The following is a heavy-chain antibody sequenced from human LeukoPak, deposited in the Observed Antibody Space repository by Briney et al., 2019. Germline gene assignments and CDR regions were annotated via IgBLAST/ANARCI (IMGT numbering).Heavy chain of an antibody. CDR1: GGTFSRYA. J-gene: IGHJ4*02. CDR3: ARGRGDGYNYHFDY. CDR2: IIPIFGTA. Sequence: SVKVSCKASGGTFSRYAISWVRQAPGQGLEWMGGIIPIFGTANYAQKFQGRVTITADESTSTAYMELSSLRSEDTAVYYCARGRGDGYNYHFDYWGQGTLVTVSS. D-gene: IGHD5-24*01. V-gene: IGHV1-69*01.